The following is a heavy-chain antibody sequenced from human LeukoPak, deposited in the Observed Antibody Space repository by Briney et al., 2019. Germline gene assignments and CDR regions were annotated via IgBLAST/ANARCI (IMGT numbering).Heavy chain of an antibody. CDR2: INPSGGST. D-gene: IGHD3-10*01. Sequence: ASVKVSCKASGYTFTSYYMHWVRQAPGQGLEWMGIINPSGGSTSYAQKFQGRVTMTRDTSTSTVYMELSSLRSEDTAVYYCARAVTAGTMVRGGDYWGQGTLVTVSS. V-gene: IGHV1-46*01. CDR1: GYTFTSYY. J-gene: IGHJ4*02. CDR3: ARAVTAGTMVRGGDY.